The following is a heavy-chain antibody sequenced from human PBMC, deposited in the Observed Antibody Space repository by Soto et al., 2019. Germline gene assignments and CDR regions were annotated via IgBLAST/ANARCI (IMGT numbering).Heavy chain of an antibody. CDR3: AWVDSGGWYVDY. Sequence: SETLSLTCTVSGGSISSGDYYWSWIRQPPGKGLEWIGYIYYSGSTYYNPSLKSRVTISVDTPKNQFSLKLSSVTAADTAVYYCAWVDSGGWYVDYWGQGTLVTVSS. D-gene: IGHD6-19*01. J-gene: IGHJ4*02. V-gene: IGHV4-30-4*01. CDR1: GGSISSGDYY. CDR2: IYYSGST.